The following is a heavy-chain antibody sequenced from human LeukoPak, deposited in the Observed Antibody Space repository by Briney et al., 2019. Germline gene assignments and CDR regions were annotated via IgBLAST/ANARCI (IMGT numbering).Heavy chain of an antibody. CDR2: IYYNGGT. CDR1: GGSISSYY. D-gene: IGHD5-18*01. Sequence: SETLSLTCTVSGGSISSYYWSWIRQPPGKGLEWIGYIYYNGGTNYNPSLRSRVTISVDTSKNHFSLKLSSVTAADTAMYYCARAGGVDTAMDANFDYWGQGTLVTVSS. V-gene: IGHV4-59*01. J-gene: IGHJ4*02. CDR3: ARAGGVDTAMDANFDY.